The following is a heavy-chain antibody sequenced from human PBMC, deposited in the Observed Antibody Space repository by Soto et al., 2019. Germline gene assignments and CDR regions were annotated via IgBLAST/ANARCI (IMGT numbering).Heavy chain of an antibody. D-gene: IGHD4-17*01. J-gene: IGHJ4*02. Sequence: EVQLVESGGGLVQPGGSLRLSCAASGFTFSSYWMHWVRQAPGKGLVWVSRINSDGSSTSYADSVKGRFTISRDNAKNMLYLQMNSLRAEDTAVYYCASSVHDYGDYAFDYWGQGTLVTVSS. CDR2: INSDGSST. CDR1: GFTFSSYW. CDR3: ASSVHDYGDYAFDY. V-gene: IGHV3-74*01.